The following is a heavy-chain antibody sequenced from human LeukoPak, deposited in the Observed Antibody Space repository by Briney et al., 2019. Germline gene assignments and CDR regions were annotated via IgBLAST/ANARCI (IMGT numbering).Heavy chain of an antibody. Sequence: SETLSLTCSIPGGSISSSSYSWGWIRQPPGKGLERIGSIYYSGSTYYNPSLKSRVTITVDTSKNEFSLTLSSVTATDTAVYYCARGGYDFWSGKNWFDPWGQGTLVTVSS. CDR2: IYYSGST. V-gene: IGHV4-39*01. D-gene: IGHD3-3*01. CDR3: ARGGYDFWSGKNWFDP. CDR1: GGSISSSSYS. J-gene: IGHJ5*02.